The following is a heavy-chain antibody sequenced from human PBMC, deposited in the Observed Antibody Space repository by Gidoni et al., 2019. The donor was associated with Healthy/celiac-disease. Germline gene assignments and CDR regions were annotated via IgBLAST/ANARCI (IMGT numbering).Heavy chain of an antibody. CDR2: IDPSDSYT. D-gene: IGHD2-15*01. CDR3: VGGVGVGAFDI. Sequence: MGRIDPSDSYTNYSPSFKGHVTISADKSISTAYLQWSSLKASDTAMYYCVGGVGVGAFDIWGQGTMVTVSS. J-gene: IGHJ3*02. V-gene: IGHV5-10-1*01.